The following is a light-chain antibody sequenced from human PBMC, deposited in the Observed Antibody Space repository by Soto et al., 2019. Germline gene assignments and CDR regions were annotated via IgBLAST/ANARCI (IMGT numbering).Light chain of an antibody. CDR3: CSYAGSSTPVV. V-gene: IGLV2-23*01. CDR1: SSDVGSYNL. J-gene: IGLJ2*01. Sequence: QSALNQPASVSGSPGQSITISCTGTSSDVGSYNLVSWYQQHPGKAPKLMIYEGSKRPSGVSNRFSGSKSGNTASLTISGLQAEDEADYYCCSYAGSSTPVVFGGGTKVTVL. CDR2: EGS.